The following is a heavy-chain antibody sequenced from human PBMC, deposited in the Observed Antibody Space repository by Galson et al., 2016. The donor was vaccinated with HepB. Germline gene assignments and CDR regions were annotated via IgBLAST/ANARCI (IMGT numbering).Heavy chain of an antibody. Sequence: SLRLSCAASGITFNTYNMVWVRQAPGKGLEWVSSIKNSNSDVYYEDSVKGRFTISRDNAENSLYLQMDSLTAEDTAMYYCARARIAALGTGAFDMWGQGTMVTVSS. D-gene: IGHD6-13*01. CDR2: IKNSNSDV. J-gene: IGHJ3*02. CDR1: GITFNTYN. CDR3: ARARIAALGTGAFDM. V-gene: IGHV3-21*01.